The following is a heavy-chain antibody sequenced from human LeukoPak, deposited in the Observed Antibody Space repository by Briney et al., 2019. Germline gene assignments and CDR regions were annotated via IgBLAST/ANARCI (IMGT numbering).Heavy chain of an antibody. CDR1: GGSFSGYY. D-gene: IGHD3-22*01. J-gene: IGHJ4*02. CDR3: ARGGYRWSSAYLDY. CDR2: INHSGST. Sequence: SETLSLTCAVYGGSFSGYYWSWIRQPPGKGLEWIGEINHSGSTNYHPSLKSRVTISVDTSKNQFSLKLSSVTAADTAVYYCARGGYRWSSAYLDYWGQGTLVTVSS. V-gene: IGHV4-34*01.